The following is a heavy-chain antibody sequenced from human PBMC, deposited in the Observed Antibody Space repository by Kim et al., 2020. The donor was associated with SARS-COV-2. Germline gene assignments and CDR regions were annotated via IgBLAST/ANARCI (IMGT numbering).Heavy chain of an antibody. V-gene: IGHV3-66*02. CDR2: IYAGEDR. CDR3: ERGVYFGH. D-gene: IGHD3-9*01. CDR1: GSTVSHNS. Sequence: GGSLRLSCAVSGSTVSHNSMNWVRQGPGKGLEWVSTIYAGEDRYYADSVKGRFTISRDNSKNTVYLQMNNLRTEDTAVYYCERGVYFGHWGQGTLVTVSS. J-gene: IGHJ4*02.